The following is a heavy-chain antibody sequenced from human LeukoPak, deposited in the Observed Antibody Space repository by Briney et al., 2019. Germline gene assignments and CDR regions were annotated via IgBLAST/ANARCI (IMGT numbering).Heavy chain of an antibody. D-gene: IGHD3-10*01. CDR1: GFTFSSYA. V-gene: IGHV3-23*01. CDR2: ISGSGGST. CDR3: AKDEYYYGSGPRSWFDP. J-gene: IGHJ5*02. Sequence: TGGSLRLSCAASGFTFSSYAMSWVRQAPGKGLEWVSAISGSGGSTYYADSVKGRFTISRDNSKNTLYLQMNSLRAEDTALYYCAKDEYYYGSGPRSWFDPWGQGTLVTVSS.